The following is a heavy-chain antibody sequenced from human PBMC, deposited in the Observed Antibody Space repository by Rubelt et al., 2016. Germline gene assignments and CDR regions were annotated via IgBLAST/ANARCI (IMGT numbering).Heavy chain of an antibody. J-gene: IGHJ4*02. Sequence: GWMNPNSGNTGYAQKFQGRVTMTRNTSISTAYMELRSLRSDDTAVYYCARDGLNETGQPYDYWGQGTLVTVSS. CDR3: ARDGLNETGQPYDY. D-gene: IGHD3/OR15-3a*01. CDR2: MNPNSGNT. V-gene: IGHV1-8*01.